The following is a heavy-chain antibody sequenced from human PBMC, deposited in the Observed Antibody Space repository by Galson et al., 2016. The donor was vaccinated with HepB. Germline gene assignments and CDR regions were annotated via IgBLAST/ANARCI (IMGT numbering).Heavy chain of an antibody. CDR1: GISVSNNY. CDR2: ISGNAGSI. Sequence: SLRLSCAASGISVSNNYMIWVRQAPGKGLEWVSSISGNAGSIYHANSVKGRFTISRDNSKNTLYLQMNSLTADDTAVYYCTKDALAADHWGQGTLVTVSS. V-gene: IGHV3-23*01. J-gene: IGHJ5*02. CDR3: TKDALAADH. D-gene: IGHD6-19*01.